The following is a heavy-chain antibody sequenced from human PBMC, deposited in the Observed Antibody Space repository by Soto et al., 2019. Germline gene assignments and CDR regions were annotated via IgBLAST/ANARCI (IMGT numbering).Heavy chain of an antibody. CDR1: GFTFSSYG. V-gene: IGHV3-30*18. CDR2: ISYDGSNK. Sequence: QVQLVESGGGVVQPGRSLRLSCAASGFTFSSYGMHWVRQAPGKGLEWVAVISYDGSNKYYADSVKGRFTISRDNSKNTLYLQMNSLRAEDTAVYYCANDPPMGYGMDVWGQGTTVTVSS. CDR3: ANDPPMGYGMDV. J-gene: IGHJ6*02.